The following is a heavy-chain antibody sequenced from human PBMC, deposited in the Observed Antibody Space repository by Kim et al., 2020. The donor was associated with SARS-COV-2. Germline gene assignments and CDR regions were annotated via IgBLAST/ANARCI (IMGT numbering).Heavy chain of an antibody. J-gene: IGHJ4*02. V-gene: IGHV3-9*01. Sequence: DSVKGRFNITRDNPKNSLYLQMNSLRAEDTALYYCAKDMDYDSSEGGVDSWGQGTPVTVSS. D-gene: IGHD3-22*01. CDR3: AKDMDYDSSEGGVDS.